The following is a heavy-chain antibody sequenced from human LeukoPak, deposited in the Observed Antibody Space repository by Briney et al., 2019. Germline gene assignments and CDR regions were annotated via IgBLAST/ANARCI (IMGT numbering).Heavy chain of an antibody. V-gene: IGHV3-30*03. CDR1: GFTFSSYG. J-gene: IGHJ4*02. D-gene: IGHD6-19*01. Sequence: GGSLRLSCAASGFTFSSYGMHWVRQAPGKGLEWVAVISYDGSNKYYADSVKGRFTISRHNSKNTLYLRMNSLRAEDTAVYYCARDRSGTSLDYWGQGTLVTVSS. CDR2: ISYDGSNK. CDR3: ARDRSGTSLDY.